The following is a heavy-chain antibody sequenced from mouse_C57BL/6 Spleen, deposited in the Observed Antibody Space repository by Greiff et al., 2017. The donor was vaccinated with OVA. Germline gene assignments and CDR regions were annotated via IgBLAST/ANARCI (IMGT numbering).Heavy chain of an antibody. D-gene: IGHD2-10*02. CDR2: ISSGGSYT. J-gene: IGHJ4*01. Sequence: EVQRVESGGDLVKPGGSLKLSCAASGFTFSSYGMSWVRQTPDKRLEWVATISSGGSYTYYPDSVKGRFTISRDNAKNTLYLQMSSLKSEDTAMYYCARYGNYLYAMDYWGQGTSVTVSS. V-gene: IGHV5-6*01. CDR3: ARYGNYLYAMDY. CDR1: GFTFSSYG.